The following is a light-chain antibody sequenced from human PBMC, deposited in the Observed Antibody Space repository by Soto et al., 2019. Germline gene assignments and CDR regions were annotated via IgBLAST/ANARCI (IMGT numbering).Light chain of an antibody. CDR3: QQYNSYST. CDR1: QSISSW. Sequence: DIQMTQSPSTLSASVGDRVTITCRASQSISSWLAWYQQKPGKAPKLLIYKAYSLESGVPSRFSGSGSGTEFTLTISSLQPDDFATYDCQQYNSYSTFGQGTKLEIK. J-gene: IGKJ2*01. CDR2: KAY. V-gene: IGKV1-5*03.